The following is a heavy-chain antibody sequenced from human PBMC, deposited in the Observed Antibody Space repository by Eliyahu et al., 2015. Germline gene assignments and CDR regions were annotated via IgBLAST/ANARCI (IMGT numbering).Heavy chain of an antibody. D-gene: IGHD4-23*01. CDR2: IFYTGHA. J-gene: IGHJ5*02. Sequence: QLQLQESGSGLVIPSQPLSLPXAVSGGSISSGGYSWXWIRQPPGKGLEWIGYIFYTGHAYYNPSLKSRVTISVDVSKNQFSLKLTSVTAADTAIYYCARGMVTTVGNWFDPWGQGTLVTVSS. CDR3: ARGMVTTVGNWFDP. CDR1: GGSISSGGYS. V-gene: IGHV4-30-2*01.